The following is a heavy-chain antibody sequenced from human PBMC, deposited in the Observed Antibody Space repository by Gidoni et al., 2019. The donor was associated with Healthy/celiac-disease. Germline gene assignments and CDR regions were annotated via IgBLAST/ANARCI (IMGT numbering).Heavy chain of an antibody. J-gene: IGHJ4*02. CDR2: ISSSSSTI. V-gene: IGHV3-48*01. CDR3: ARDLRRGYSYGPNVFDY. Sequence: EVQLVESGGGLVQPGGSLSLSCAASGFTFSSYSMNWVRQAPGKGLEWVSYISSSSSTIYYADSVKGRFTISSDNAKNSLYLQMNSLRAEDTAVYYCARDLRRGYSYGPNVFDYWGQGTLVTVSS. CDR1: GFTFSSYS. D-gene: IGHD5-18*01.